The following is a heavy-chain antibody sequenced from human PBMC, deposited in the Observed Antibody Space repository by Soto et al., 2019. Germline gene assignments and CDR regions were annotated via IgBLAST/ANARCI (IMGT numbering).Heavy chain of an antibody. D-gene: IGHD1-26*01. Sequence: QVQLVESGGGVVQPGRSLRLSCAASGFTFSSYGMHWVRQAPGKGLEWVAVISYDGSNKYYADSVKGRFTISRDNSKNTLYLQMNRLRAEDTAVYYCAKSLPKYWELGAFDIWGQGTMVTVSS. CDR3: AKSLPKYWELGAFDI. CDR2: ISYDGSNK. CDR1: GFTFSSYG. V-gene: IGHV3-30*18. J-gene: IGHJ3*02.